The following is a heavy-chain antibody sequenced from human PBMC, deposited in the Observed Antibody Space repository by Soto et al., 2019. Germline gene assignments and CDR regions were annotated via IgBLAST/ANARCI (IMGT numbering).Heavy chain of an antibody. CDR1: GGTFSSYA. CDR2: IIPIFGTA. J-gene: IGHJ5*02. D-gene: IGHD3-22*01. CDR3: ARVILNYYDSLAIGRFDP. V-gene: IGHV1-69*12. Sequence: QVQLVQSGAEVKKPGSSVKVSCKASGGTFSSYAISWVRQAPGQGLEWMGGIIPIFGTANYAQKFQGRVTITADESTSTAYMELSSLRSEDTAVYYCARVILNYYDSLAIGRFDPWGQGTLVTVSS.